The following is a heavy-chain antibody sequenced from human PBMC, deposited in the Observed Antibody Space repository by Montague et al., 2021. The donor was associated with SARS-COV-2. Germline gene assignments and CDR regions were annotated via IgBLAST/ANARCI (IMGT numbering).Heavy chain of an antibody. D-gene: IGHD5-24*01. J-gene: IGHJ6*02. CDR2: ISWNSGSI. CDR3: AKDKRGWLQFYYYYGMDV. V-gene: IGHV3-9*01. CDR1: GFTFGDYA. Sequence: RSLSLAASGFTFGDYAMHWVRQAPGKGLEWVSGISWNSGSIGYADSVKGRFTISRDNAKNSLYLQMNSLRAEDTALYYCAKDKRGWLQFYYYYGMDVWGQGTTVTVSS.